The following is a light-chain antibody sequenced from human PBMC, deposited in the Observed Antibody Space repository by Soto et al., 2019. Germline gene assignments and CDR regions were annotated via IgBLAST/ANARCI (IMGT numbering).Light chain of an antibody. Sequence: QSALTQPPSASGSPGQSVTISCTGTTSDVGGYNYVSWYQHHPGKASKLMIYEVNRRPSGVPDRFSGSKSGNTASLTISGLQAEDEADYYCSSALAFGTGTKLTVL. V-gene: IGLV2-8*01. CDR3: SSALA. J-gene: IGLJ1*01. CDR1: TSDVGGYNY. CDR2: EVN.